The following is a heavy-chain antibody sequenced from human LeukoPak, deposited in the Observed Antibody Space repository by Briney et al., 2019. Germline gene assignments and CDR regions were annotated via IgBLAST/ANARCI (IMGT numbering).Heavy chain of an antibody. CDR2: IYPGDSGT. V-gene: IGHV5-51*01. Sequence: GESLKISCKGSGYSFTSYWIGWVRQMPGKGLEWMGIIYPGDSGTRYSPSFQGQVTISADKSITTAYLQWSSLKASDTAIYYCARPYCSSTSCYAFDYWGQGTLVTVSS. CDR3: ARPYCSSTSCYAFDY. CDR1: GYSFTSYW. J-gene: IGHJ4*02. D-gene: IGHD2-2*01.